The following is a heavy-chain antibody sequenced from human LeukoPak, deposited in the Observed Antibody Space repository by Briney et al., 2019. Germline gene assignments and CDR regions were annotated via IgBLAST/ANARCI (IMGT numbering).Heavy chain of an antibody. CDR3: ARDDDPVAHRAMDV. CDR2: INSLGSST. J-gene: IGHJ6*03. D-gene: IGHD1-1*01. V-gene: IGHV3-74*01. Sequence: PGGSLRLSRAASGFTSSSYCMQWVRQASAKGLVWVSGINSLGSSTSYADSAKSRFTISRDNAKNTLSLQMNSLRAEDTAVYYCARDDDPVAHRAMDVWGKGTTVTVSS. CDR1: GFTSSSYC.